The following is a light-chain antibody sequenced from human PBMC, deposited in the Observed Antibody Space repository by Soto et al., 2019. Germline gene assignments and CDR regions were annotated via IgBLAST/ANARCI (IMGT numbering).Light chain of an antibody. V-gene: IGKV1-5*01. CDR1: EGISNW. J-gene: IGKJ2*01. CDR3: QQYNSFPYT. CDR2: DAS. Sequence: QSPSTLSASVGDRAIITCRASEGISNWLAWYQQTPGKAPKLLIYDASSLESGVPSRFSGRGSGTEFTLTISSLQPDDFATYYCQQYNSFPYTFGQGTKVDIK.